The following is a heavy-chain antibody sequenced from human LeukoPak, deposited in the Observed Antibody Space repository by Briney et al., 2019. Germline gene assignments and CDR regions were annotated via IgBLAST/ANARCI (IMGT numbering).Heavy chain of an antibody. CDR3: ARDSVLCSGGSCYSGWFDP. D-gene: IGHD2-15*01. J-gene: IGHJ5*02. CDR1: GGTFSSYA. V-gene: IGHV1-69*05. CDR2: IIPIFGTA. Sequence: SVKVSCKASGGTFSSYAISWVRQAPGQGLEWMGGIIPIFGTANYAQKFQGRATITTDESTSTAYIELSSLRSEDTAVYYCARDSVLCSGGSCYSGWFDPWGQGTLVTVSS.